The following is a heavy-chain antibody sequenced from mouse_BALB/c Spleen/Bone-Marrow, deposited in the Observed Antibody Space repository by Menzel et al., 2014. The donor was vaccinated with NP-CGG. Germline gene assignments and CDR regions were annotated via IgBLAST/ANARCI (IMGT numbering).Heavy chain of an antibody. Sequence: ELQLQGSRPNFVKPSQTLSLTCSVTGDSITSGYWNWIRKFSGNKLEYMGYISYSGSTYYNQSLKSRISITRDTSKNQSHLQLKSVTTEDTATYYCARFDCDYALYYWGKGPSATVSS. V-gene: IGHV3-8*02. CDR2: ISYSGST. CDR3: ARFDCDYALYY. CDR1: GDSITSGY. J-gene: IGHJ4*01. D-gene: IGHD2-4*01.